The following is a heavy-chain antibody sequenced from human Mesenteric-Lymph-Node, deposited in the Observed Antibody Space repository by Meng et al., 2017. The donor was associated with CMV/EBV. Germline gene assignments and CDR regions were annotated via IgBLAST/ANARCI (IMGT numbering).Heavy chain of an antibody. Sequence: GESLKISCKVSGFTFSSNYMSWVRQAPGKGLEWVSVIYSGGSTYYADSVKGRFTISRDNSKNTLYLQMNSLRAEDTAVYYCARAAARHYFDYWGQGTLVTVSS. V-gene: IGHV3-66*02. CDR3: ARAAARHYFDY. J-gene: IGHJ4*02. CDR1: GFTFSSNY. CDR2: IYSGGST. D-gene: IGHD6-6*01.